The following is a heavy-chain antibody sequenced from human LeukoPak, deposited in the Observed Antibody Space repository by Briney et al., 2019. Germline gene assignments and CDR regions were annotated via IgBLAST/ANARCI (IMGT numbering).Heavy chain of an antibody. J-gene: IGHJ4*02. CDR2: IYDSGST. CDR1: GYSISSSCY. Sequence: PSETLSLTCTVSGYSISSSCYWGWIRQPPGKGLGGIGSIYDSGSTYYNPSLKSRVTIAVDTSTNQLSLTVSCVTATDPAVYFCARERRVGATLRPSYFDYRGQGTLVTVSS. CDR3: ARERRVGATLRPSYFDY. V-gene: IGHV4-38-2*02. D-gene: IGHD1-26*01.